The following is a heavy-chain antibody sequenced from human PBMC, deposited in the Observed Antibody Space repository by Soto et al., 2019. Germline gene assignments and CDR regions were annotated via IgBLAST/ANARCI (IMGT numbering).Heavy chain of an antibody. Sequence: SETLSLTCTVSVGSISSDSFCWAWIRQPPGKGLEWIGIIYYSGDTYYNPSLAGRLTMSVDTSNQFSLTLRSVTAADTALYYCARNQPQRYCSGGTCRPAYGMDVWGQGTTVTVSS. CDR2: IYYSGDT. D-gene: IGHD2-15*01. CDR3: ARNQPQRYCSGGTCRPAYGMDV. V-gene: IGHV4-39*01. J-gene: IGHJ6*02. CDR1: VGSISSDSFC.